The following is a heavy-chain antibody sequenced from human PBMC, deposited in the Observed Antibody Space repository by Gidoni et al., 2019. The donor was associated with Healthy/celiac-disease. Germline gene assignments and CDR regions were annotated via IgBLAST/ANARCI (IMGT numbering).Heavy chain of an antibody. CDR2: ISSNGGST. D-gene: IGHD1-26*01. V-gene: IGHV3-64D*06. J-gene: IGHJ3*02. CDR3: AAVGARGAFDI. Sequence: EVQLVESGGGLVQPGGSLRLSCSASGFTFISYAMHWVRQAPGKGLEYVSAISSNGGSTYYADSVKGRFTISRDNSKNTLYLQMSSLRAEDTAVYYCAAVGARGAFDIWGQGTMVTVSS. CDR1: GFTFISYA.